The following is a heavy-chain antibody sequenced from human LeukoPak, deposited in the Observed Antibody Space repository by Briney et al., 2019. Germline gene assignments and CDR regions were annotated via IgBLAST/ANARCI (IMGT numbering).Heavy chain of an antibody. V-gene: IGHV4-59*08. CDR3: ARHIGIAAAGGYFDY. Sequence: SETLSLTCTVSGGSISSYYWSWIRQPPGKGLEWIGYIYYSGSTNYNPSLKSRVTISVDTSKNQFSLKLSSVTAADTAVYYCARHIGIAAAGGYFDYWGQGTLVTVSS. CDR1: GGSISSYY. CDR2: IYYSGST. D-gene: IGHD6-13*01. J-gene: IGHJ4*02.